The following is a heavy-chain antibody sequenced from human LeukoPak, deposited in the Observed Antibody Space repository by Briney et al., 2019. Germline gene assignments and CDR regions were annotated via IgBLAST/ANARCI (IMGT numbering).Heavy chain of an antibody. CDR3: AKAPYYDFWSGYPDAFDI. J-gene: IGHJ3*02. CDR1: GFTFSSYA. D-gene: IGHD3-3*01. CDR2: ISGSGGST. V-gene: IGHV3-23*01. Sequence: GGSLRLSCAASGFTFSSYAMSWVRQAPGKGLEWVSAISGSGGSTYYADSVKGRFTISRDNSKNTLYLQMNSLRAADTAVYYCAKAPYYDFWSGYPDAFDIWGQGTMVTVSS.